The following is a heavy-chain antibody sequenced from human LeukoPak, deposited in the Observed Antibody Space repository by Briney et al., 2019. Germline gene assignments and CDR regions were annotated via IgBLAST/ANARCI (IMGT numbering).Heavy chain of an antibody. V-gene: IGHV3-21*01. CDR1: GFTFNDYA. J-gene: IGHJ3*02. D-gene: IGHD5-24*01. Sequence: PGGSLRLSCAASGFTFNDYAMHWVRQAPGKGLEWVSSISSSSSYIYYADSVKGRFTISRDNSKNTLYLQMNSLRAEDTAVYYCARVRVEMATTGAFDIWGQGTMVIVSS. CDR3: ARVRVEMATTGAFDI. CDR2: ISSSSSYI.